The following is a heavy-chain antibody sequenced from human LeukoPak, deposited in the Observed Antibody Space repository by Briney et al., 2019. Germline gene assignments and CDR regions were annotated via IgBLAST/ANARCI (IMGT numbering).Heavy chain of an antibody. J-gene: IGHJ4*02. CDR3: AREVIGLAIDY. CDR2: IYYSGST. V-gene: IGHV4-31*03. CDR1: GGSISSGGYY. D-gene: IGHD3-10*01. Sequence: SQTLSLTCTVSGGSISSGGYYWSWIRQHPGKGLEWIGYIYYSGSTYYNPSLKSRVTISVDTSKNQFSLKLSSVTAADTAVYYCAREVIGLAIDYWGQGTLVTVSS.